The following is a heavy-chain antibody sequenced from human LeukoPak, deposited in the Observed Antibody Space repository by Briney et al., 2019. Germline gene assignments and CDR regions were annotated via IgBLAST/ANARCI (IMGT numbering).Heavy chain of an antibody. V-gene: IGHV3-23*01. CDR1: AFSFSKFA. CDR2: ITANGGYT. D-gene: IGHD4-17*01. CDR3: AKDPNGDYIGAFDF. J-gene: IGHJ3*01. Sequence: GGSLRLSCAASAFSFSKFALIWVRQAPGKGLEWVSAITANGGYTLYADAVKGRFTVSRDDSKNTLYLQINSPRPEDTAMYYCAKDPNGDYIGAFDFWGQGTMVTVSS.